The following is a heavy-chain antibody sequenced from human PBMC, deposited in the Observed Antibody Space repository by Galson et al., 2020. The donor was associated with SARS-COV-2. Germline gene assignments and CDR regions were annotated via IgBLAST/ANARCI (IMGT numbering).Heavy chain of an antibody. D-gene: IGHD2-2*01. CDR2: LEPEDGET. CDR3: ATALAIVVVPSAIQPSHNSYYGMDF. CDR1: GYTLTELS. Sequence: ASVTVSCKVSGYTLTELSMHWVRQAPGKGLEWMGGLEPEDGETIYAQKFEGRSTMTEDTSTDTAYMELSSLRSEDTAVYYCATALAIVVVPSAIQPSHNSYYGMDFWGQGATVTVSS. J-gene: IGHJ6*02. V-gene: IGHV1-24*01.